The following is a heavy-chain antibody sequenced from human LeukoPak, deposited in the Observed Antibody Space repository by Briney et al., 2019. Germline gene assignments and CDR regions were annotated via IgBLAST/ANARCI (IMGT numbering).Heavy chain of an antibody. Sequence: ASVKVSCKASGYTFMDSFMHWVRQAPGQRLEWMAWINPNGGGTHYAQKFQGRVTLTLDTSISTAYMELNSPRSDDSAIYYCARDLTGASGDYWGQGTLVTVSS. CDR1: GYTFMDSF. V-gene: IGHV1-2*02. CDR2: INPNGGGT. J-gene: IGHJ4*02. D-gene: IGHD3-10*01. CDR3: ARDLTGASGDY.